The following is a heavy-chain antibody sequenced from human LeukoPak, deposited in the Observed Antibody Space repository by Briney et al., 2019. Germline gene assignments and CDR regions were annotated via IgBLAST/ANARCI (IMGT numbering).Heavy chain of an antibody. Sequence: ASVKVSCKASGYSFTSYYIHWVRQAPGQGLEWMGIINPRSSSTNYAQKFQGRVTTTRDTSTSTVYMAVRSLRSEDAAVDYCARPSVEHHYDSSGSFDSWGQGTLVIVSS. CDR2: INPRSSST. V-gene: IGHV1-46*01. CDR3: ARPSVEHHYDSSGSFDS. CDR1: GYSFTSYY. D-gene: IGHD3-22*01. J-gene: IGHJ4*02.